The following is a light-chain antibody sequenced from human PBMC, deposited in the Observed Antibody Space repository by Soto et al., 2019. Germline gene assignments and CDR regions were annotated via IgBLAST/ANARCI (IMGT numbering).Light chain of an antibody. CDR1: QSVLYSSNNRNY. J-gene: IGKJ1*01. CDR3: QQYNSTSRT. Sequence: DIVMTQSPDSLAVSLGERATINCKSSQSVLYSSNNRNYLAWYQQKPGHPPKLLIYWASTRESGVPDRFSGSGSGTDFTLTISSLQAEDVAVYYCQQYNSTSRTFGQGTKVEIK. CDR2: WAS. V-gene: IGKV4-1*01.